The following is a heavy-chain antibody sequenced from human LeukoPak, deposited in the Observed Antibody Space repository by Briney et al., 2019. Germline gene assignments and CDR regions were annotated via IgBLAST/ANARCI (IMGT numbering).Heavy chain of an antibody. Sequence: GGSLRLSCTASGFTFSYGWMNWVRQAPGKGLEWVARIKSKTDGGTTDYAAPVKGRFTISRDDSKNTLYLQMNSLKTEDTAVYYCTTDGVVVIFWGWGQGTLVTVSS. J-gene: IGHJ4*02. D-gene: IGHD3-22*01. CDR2: IKSKTDGGTT. CDR3: TTDGVVVIFWG. V-gene: IGHV3-15*01. CDR1: GFTFSYGW.